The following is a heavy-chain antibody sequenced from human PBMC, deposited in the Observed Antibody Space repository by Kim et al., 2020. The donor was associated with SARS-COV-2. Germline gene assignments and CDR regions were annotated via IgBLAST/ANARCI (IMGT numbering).Heavy chain of an antibody. Sequence: GGSLRLSCKVSGFIFNDYVMSWVRQAPGRGLEWISIMNWYGVTTTYADSVKGRFRISRDNAENSLYLQMESLRADDTALDYFPRNSPPTPHYYFDRWGR. CDR1: GFIFNDYV. D-gene: IGHD1-26*01. CDR3: PRNSPPTPHYYFDR. V-gene: IGHV3-20*04. CDR2: MNWYGVTT. J-gene: IGHJ2*01.